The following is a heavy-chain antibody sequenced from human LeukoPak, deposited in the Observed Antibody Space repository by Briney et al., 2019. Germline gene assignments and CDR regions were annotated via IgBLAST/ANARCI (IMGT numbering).Heavy chain of an antibody. V-gene: IGHV1-18*01. CDR2: WRTNNGNT. D-gene: IGHD4-17*01. J-gene: IGHJ4*02. CDR3: ARGVTTSFDH. CDR1: GYAFTSCA. Sequence: SLTLSSKPFGYAFTSCAFSWGRRAPGHGHEWMGWWRTNNGNTSYVQNLQCRVTMTTHTNTSTAYRELRSLRSDDAAVYYWARGVTTSFDHWGQGTLVTVSS.